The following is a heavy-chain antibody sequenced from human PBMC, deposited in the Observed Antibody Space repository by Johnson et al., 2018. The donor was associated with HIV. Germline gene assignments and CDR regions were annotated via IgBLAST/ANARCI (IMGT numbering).Heavy chain of an antibody. Sequence: VQLVESGGGVVQPGRSLRLSCAASGFTFSSYAMHWVRQAPGKGLEWVSYISSSGSTIYYADSVKGRFTISRDNSKNTLYLQMNSLRAEDTAVYYCAKDLRRGSGSYSDAFDIWGQGTMVTVSS. CDR1: GFTFSSYA. CDR3: AKDLRRGSGSYSDAFDI. D-gene: IGHD1-26*01. J-gene: IGHJ3*02. V-gene: IGHV3-48*01. CDR2: ISSSGSTI.